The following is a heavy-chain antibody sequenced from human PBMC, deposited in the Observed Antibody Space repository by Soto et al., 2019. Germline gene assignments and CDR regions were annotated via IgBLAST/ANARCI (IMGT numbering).Heavy chain of an antibody. CDR2: INYSGST. J-gene: IGHJ6*02. CDR3: ARTGGMDV. V-gene: IGHV4-34*01. Sequence: SETLSLTCAVYGGSFSGYYWSWLRQPPGKGPEWIGEINYSGSTKYNPSLESRVTISVDASKNQFSLKLNSVSAADTAVYYCARTGGMDVWSQGATVTVSS. CDR1: GGSFSGYY.